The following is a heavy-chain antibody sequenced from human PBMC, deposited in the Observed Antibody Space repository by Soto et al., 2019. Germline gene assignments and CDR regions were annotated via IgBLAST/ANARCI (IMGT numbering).Heavy chain of an antibody. Sequence: GGSLRLSCAASGFTFSSYAMSWVRQAPGKGLEWVSTISDSGGRTYYAASVKGRFTISRDNSKNTLYLLMNSLSAEDTALYYCAKFHGSGTYYNFPDYWGQGTLVTVSS. CDR3: AKFHGSGTYYNFPDY. D-gene: IGHD3-10*01. V-gene: IGHV3-23*01. CDR2: ISDSGGRT. CDR1: GFTFSSYA. J-gene: IGHJ4*02.